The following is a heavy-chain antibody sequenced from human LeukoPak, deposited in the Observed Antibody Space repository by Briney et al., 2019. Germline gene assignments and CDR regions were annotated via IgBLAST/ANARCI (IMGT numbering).Heavy chain of an antibody. CDR3: ARTVVPAAKYYMDV. V-gene: IGHV4-59*08. J-gene: IGHJ6*03. Sequence: PSETLSLTCTVSGGSISSYYWSWIRQPPGKGLEWIGYIYYSGSTNYNPSLKSRVTVSVDTSKNQFSLRLSSVTAADTAVYYCARTVVPAAKYYMDVWGKGTTVTVSS. CDR1: GGSISSYY. D-gene: IGHD2-2*01. CDR2: IYYSGST.